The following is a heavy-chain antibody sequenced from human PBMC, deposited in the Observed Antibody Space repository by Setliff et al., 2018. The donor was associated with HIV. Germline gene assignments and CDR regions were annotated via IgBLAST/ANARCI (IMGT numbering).Heavy chain of an antibody. CDR1: GFTFRNYG. V-gene: IGHV3-30*02. J-gene: IGHJ4*02. Sequence: GGSLRLSCAASGFTFRNYGMHWVRQAPGKGLEWVAFIRLDGSDKFYADSVKGRFTISRENSKNTLFLQMNSLRSEDTAVYYCAKEDQRVTSVDYWGQGTPVTVS. D-gene: IGHD2-2*01. CDR3: AKEDQRVTSVDY. CDR2: IRLDGSDK.